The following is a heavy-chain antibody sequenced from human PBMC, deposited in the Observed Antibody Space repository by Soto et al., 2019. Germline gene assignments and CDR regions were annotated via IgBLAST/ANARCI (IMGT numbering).Heavy chain of an antibody. V-gene: IGHV3-30*18. J-gene: IGHJ6*02. Sequence: GGSLRLSCAASGFTFSSYGMHWVRQAPGKGLEWVAVISYDGSNKYYADSVKGRFTISRDNSKNTLYLQMNSLRAEDTAVYYCAKAEHYYGMDVWGQGTTVTAP. CDR3: AKAEHYYGMDV. CDR2: ISYDGSNK. CDR1: GFTFSSYG.